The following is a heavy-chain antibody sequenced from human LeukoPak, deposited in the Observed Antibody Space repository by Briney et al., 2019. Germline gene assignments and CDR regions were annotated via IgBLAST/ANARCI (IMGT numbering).Heavy chain of an antibody. V-gene: IGHV3-9*01. Sequence: GGSLRLSCAASGFTFDDYAMHWVRQAPGKGLEWVSGLSWNSGSTGYADSVKGRFTISRDNARNSLYLQMNSLRAEDTALYYCAKSSEIAEPYYFDYWGQGTLVTVSS. CDR1: GFTFDDYA. CDR2: LSWNSGST. J-gene: IGHJ4*02. D-gene: IGHD6-13*01. CDR3: AKSSEIAEPYYFDY.